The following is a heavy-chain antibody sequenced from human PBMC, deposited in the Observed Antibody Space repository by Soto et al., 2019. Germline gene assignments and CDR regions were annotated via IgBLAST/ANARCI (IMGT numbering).Heavy chain of an antibody. CDR1: GYSFTSYW. D-gene: IGHD6-19*01. V-gene: IGHV5-51*01. Sequence: GESRKISCKSSGYSFTSYWIGWVRQRPGKGLEWMGIIYPGDSDTRYSPSFQGQVTISADKSISTAYLQWSSLKASDTGMYYCARQTAVAVVYYFDYWGQGTLVTVSS. J-gene: IGHJ4*02. CDR2: IYPGDSDT. CDR3: ARQTAVAVVYYFDY.